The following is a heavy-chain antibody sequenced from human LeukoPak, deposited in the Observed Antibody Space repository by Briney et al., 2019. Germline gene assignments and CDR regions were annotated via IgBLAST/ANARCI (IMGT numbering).Heavy chain of an antibody. CDR3: VKDGAIDVVRGVISPFDY. Sequence: GGSLRLSCSASGFTFSRYAMHWVRQAPGKGLEYVSAISSNGGSTYYADSVKGGFTISRDNSKNTLYLQMSSLRAEDTAVYYCVKDGAIDVVRGVISPFDYWGQGTLVTVSS. J-gene: IGHJ4*02. V-gene: IGHV3-64D*06. CDR1: GFTFSRYA. CDR2: ISSNGGST. D-gene: IGHD3-10*01.